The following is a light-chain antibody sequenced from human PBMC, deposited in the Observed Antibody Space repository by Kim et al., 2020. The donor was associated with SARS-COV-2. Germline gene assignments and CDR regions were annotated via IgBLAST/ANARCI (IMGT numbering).Light chain of an antibody. V-gene: IGKV3-20*01. J-gene: IGKJ2*01. CDR2: SAS. CDR3: QQYGWAPDT. Sequence: EILLTQSPGTLSLSPGERVTLSCRASQSVISNNLAWYQQKHGQAPRLLIYSASSRATGIPDRFSGSGSGTDLTLTISRLEPEDFAVYYCQQYGWAPDTFGQGTKLEI. CDR1: QSVISNN.